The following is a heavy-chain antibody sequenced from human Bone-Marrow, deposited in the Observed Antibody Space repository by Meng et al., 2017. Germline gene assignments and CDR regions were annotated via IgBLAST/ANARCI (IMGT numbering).Heavy chain of an antibody. D-gene: IGHD4-17*01. V-gene: IGHV3-21*01. CDR1: GFTFSSYS. Sequence: GESLKISCAASGFTFSSYSMNWVRQAPGKGLEWVSSISSSSSYIYYADSVKGRFTISRDNAKNSLYLQMNSLRAEDTAVYYCARDGEAHGDYNYHGMDVWGQGTTVTVSS. CDR3: ARDGEAHGDYNYHGMDV. J-gene: IGHJ6*02. CDR2: ISSSSSYI.